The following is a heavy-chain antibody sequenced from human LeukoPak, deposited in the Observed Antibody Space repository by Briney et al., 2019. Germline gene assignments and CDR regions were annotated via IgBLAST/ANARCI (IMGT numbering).Heavy chain of an antibody. J-gene: IGHJ4*02. Sequence: PGGSLRLSCAASGFTFSSYAMHWVRQAPGKGLEWVAVISYDGSNKYYADSVKGRFTISRDNSKNTLYLQMNSLRAEDTAVYYCARAQIQLWTTGAFFDYWGQGTLVTVSS. D-gene: IGHD5-18*01. CDR2: ISYDGSNK. CDR1: GFTFSSYA. CDR3: ARAQIQLWTTGAFFDY. V-gene: IGHV3-30*04.